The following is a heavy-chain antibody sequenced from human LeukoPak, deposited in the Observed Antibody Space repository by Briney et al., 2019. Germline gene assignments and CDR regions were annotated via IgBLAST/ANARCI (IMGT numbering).Heavy chain of an antibody. CDR2: IYHSGST. CDR3: ARDPDY. CDR1: GGSISSGGYS. V-gene: IGHV4-30-2*01. Sequence: KASGTLSLTCAVSGGSISSGGYSWSWIRQPPGKGLEWIGYIYHSGSTYYNPSLKSRVTISVDRSKNQFSLKLSSVTAADTAVYYCARDPDYWGQGTLVTVSS. J-gene: IGHJ4*02.